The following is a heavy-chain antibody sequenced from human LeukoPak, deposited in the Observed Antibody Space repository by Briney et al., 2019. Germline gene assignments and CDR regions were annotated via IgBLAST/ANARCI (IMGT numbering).Heavy chain of an antibody. CDR3: ARDWGRLGVRGVISYYYYGMDV. Sequence: PGGSLRLSCAASGFNVSRNYMSWVRQAPGKGLEWVSVIYSGGSTYYADSVKGRFTISRHNSKNTLYLQMNMLRAEDTAVYYCARDWGRLGVRGVISYYYYGMDVWGQGTTVTVSS. D-gene: IGHD3-10*01. V-gene: IGHV3-53*04. CDR1: GFNVSRNY. J-gene: IGHJ6*02. CDR2: IYSGGST.